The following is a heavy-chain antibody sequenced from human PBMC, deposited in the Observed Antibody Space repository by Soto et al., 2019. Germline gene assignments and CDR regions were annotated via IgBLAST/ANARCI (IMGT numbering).Heavy chain of an antibody. J-gene: IGHJ4*02. Sequence: SETLSLTCAVYGGSFSGYYWSWIRQPPGKGLEWIGEINHSGSTNYNPSLKSRVTISVDTSKNQFSLKLSSVTAADTAVYYCARGFGIGVVIPTRVPFDYWGQGTLVTVSS. CDR1: GGSFSGYY. CDR2: INHSGST. V-gene: IGHV4-34*01. D-gene: IGHD3-3*01. CDR3: ARGFGIGVVIPTRVPFDY.